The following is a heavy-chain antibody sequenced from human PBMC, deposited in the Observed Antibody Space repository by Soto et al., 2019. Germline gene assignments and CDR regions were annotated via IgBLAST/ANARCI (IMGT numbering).Heavy chain of an antibody. CDR1: GYIFVNYG. Sequence: QVQLVQSGDEVKKPGASVKVSCKASGYIFVNYGIAWVRQAPGQGLEWMGWISPYTGNTHSASKVQGRLTMTTDTSTITAYIVLRRLTSDDTAVYYCVMVDNYVTPTPQDVWGQGTTVTVSS. CDR2: ISPYTGNT. CDR3: VMVDNYVTPTPQDV. J-gene: IGHJ6*02. V-gene: IGHV1-18*01. D-gene: IGHD3-16*01.